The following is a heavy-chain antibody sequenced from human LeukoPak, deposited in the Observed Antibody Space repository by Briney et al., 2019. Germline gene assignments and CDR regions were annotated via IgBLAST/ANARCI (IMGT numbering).Heavy chain of an antibody. CDR2: ITGSSSTI. V-gene: IGHV3-48*03. Sequence: GGSSRLSCVASGFTFSSYEMNWVRQAPGKGPEWVSYITGSSSTIYYADSVKGRFTISRDNAKNSLYLQMNSLRAEDTAVYYCAREELGSSGYSSLDCWGQGTLVTVSS. CDR1: GFTFSSYE. D-gene: IGHD3-22*01. CDR3: AREELGSSGYSSLDC. J-gene: IGHJ4*02.